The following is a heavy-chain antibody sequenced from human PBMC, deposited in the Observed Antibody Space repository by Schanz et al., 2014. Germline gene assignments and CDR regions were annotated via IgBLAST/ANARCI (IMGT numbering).Heavy chain of an antibody. Sequence: EVRLVESGGGLVQPGGSLRLSCTVSGFTVNNYAMNWVRQAPGKGLEWVSTIYSSGSTHYADSVKGRFIISRDNSKNTLYLQMNSLRAEDTAVYYCAKDQGSYGSGSYSYFDYWGQGTLVTVSA. CDR1: GFTVNNYA. CDR2: IYSSGST. CDR3: AKDQGSYGSGSYSYFDY. J-gene: IGHJ4*02. V-gene: IGHV3-23*05. D-gene: IGHD3-10*01.